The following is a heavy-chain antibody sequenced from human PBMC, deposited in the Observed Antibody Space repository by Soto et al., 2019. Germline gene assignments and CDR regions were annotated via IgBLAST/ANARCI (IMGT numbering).Heavy chain of an antibody. CDR1: GFTFTLYS. CDR3: ARYSRNNQDAFDI. D-gene: IGHD1-26*01. J-gene: IGHJ3*02. Sequence: QVQLVQSGAEVKKPGASVKVSCRASGFTFTLYSMHWVRQAPGQRLEWMGWINGGSGKTKYSQKFKGRVTIARDTSESTAYMEVTTLRSEHTTVYNCARYSRNNQDAFDIWGQVTMVTVSS. V-gene: IGHV1-3*01. CDR2: INGGSGKT.